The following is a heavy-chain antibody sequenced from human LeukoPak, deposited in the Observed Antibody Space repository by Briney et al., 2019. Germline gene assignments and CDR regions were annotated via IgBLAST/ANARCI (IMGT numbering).Heavy chain of an antibody. CDR1: GYXFSGYY. J-gene: IGHJ4*02. CDR2: INPNSGGT. V-gene: IGHV1-2*02. Sequence: ASVKVSCKASGYXFSGYYIHWVRQAPGQGLEWMGWINPNSGGTKYAQKFQGRVTMTRDTSISTAYMELSRLRSDNTAVYYCATEVTDWGQGILVTVSS. CDR3: ATEVTD. D-gene: IGHD5-18*01.